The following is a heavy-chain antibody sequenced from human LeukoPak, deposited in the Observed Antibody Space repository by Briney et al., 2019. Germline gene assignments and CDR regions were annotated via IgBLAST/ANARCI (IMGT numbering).Heavy chain of an antibody. CDR2: VKSKTDGGTA. CDR3: NTEGGKWGVAATYYFDY. CDR1: GFTFTNAW. Sequence: GGSLRLSCAASGFTFTNAWMSWVRQAPGKGLEWVGRVKSKTDGGTADYPAPVKGRFTISRDDSQNTLYLQMNSLKTEDTAVYYCNTEGGKWGVAATYYFDYWGQGSLVTVSS. J-gene: IGHJ4*02. D-gene: IGHD6-25*01. V-gene: IGHV3-15*01.